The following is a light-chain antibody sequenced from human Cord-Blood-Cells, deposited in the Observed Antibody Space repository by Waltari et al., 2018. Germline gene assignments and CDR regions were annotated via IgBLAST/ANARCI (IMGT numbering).Light chain of an antibody. Sequence: QSALTQPASVSGSPGQSITISCTGTSSDVGSYNLVSWYQQHPGKAPKLMIYEGSKRPSGVSKRFSGSKSVNTASRTISWLQAEDEADYYCCSYAGSSTWVFGGVTKLTVL. V-gene: IGLV2-23*01. CDR2: EGS. J-gene: IGLJ3*02. CDR1: SSDVGSYNL. CDR3: CSYAGSSTWV.